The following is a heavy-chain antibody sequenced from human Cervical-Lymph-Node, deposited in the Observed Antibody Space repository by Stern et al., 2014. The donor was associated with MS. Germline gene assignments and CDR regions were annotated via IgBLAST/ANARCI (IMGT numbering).Heavy chain of an antibody. V-gene: IGHV3-74*02. J-gene: IGHJ4*02. Sequence: EVQLVESGGGLVQPGGSLRLSCAASGFTFDSYSMHWVLQVPGKGLVWFSRINTDGSSPRYADSVKGRFTISRDNAKNMLYLEMNSLRAEDTAVYYCSGSNWYFFDYWGQGTLVTVSS. CDR2: INTDGSSP. D-gene: IGHD6-13*01. CDR3: SGSNWYFFDY. CDR1: GFTFDSYS.